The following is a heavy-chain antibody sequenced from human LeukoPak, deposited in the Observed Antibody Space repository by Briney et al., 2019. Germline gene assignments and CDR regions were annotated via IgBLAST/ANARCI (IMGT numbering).Heavy chain of an antibody. CDR3: AKGYYYDSSGNPVRFDP. CDR2: IIPIFGTA. Sequence: SVKVSCKAAGYTFTIYGISWVRQAPGQGLEWMGGIIPIFGTANYAQKFQGRVTITADESTSTAYMELSSLRSEDTAVYYCAKGYYYDSSGNPVRFDPWGQGTLVTVSS. J-gene: IGHJ5*02. D-gene: IGHD3-22*01. V-gene: IGHV1-69*13. CDR1: GYTFTIYG.